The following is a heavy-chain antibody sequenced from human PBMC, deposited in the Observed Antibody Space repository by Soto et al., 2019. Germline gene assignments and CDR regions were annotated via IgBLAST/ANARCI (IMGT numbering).Heavy chain of an antibody. CDR2: IVVGSGNT. J-gene: IGHJ4*02. Sequence: SVKVSCKASGFTFINSALQWVRQARGQRLEWKGWIVVGSGNTNYAQKFQERVTISRDMSTSMAYMELNSLRSDDTAVYYYAARSGSDQYMDIWGQGTMVTVSS. D-gene: IGHD2-15*01. V-gene: IGHV1-58*01. CDR3: AARSGSDQYMDI. CDR1: GFTFINSA.